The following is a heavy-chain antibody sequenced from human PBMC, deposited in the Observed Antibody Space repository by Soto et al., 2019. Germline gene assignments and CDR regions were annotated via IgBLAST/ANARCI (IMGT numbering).Heavy chain of an antibody. D-gene: IGHD1-26*01. CDR1: GYTFISYG. J-gene: IGHJ6*02. CDR2: ISPYNGDA. V-gene: IGHV1-18*01. Sequence: QVQLVQSGAEVRKPGASVKVSCRTSGYTFISYGISWVRQAPGQGLEWMGRISPYNGDAKYAHNFQGRVTMTTDTSTNTAYMEMTSLRSDDTAVYYCARDLIMRFQWGRVRATQYSYYGMEVWGQGTPVTFSS. CDR3: ARDLIMRFQWGRVRATQYSYYGMEV.